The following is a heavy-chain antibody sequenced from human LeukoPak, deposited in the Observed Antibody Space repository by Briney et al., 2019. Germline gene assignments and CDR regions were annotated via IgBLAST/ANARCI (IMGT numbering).Heavy chain of an antibody. D-gene: IGHD3-16*02. CDR2: IYSGGST. J-gene: IGHJ4*02. Sequence: GGSLRLSCAASGFTVSSNYMSWVRQAPGKGLEWVSVIYSGGSTYYADSVKGRFTISRDNSRNTLYLQMNSLRAEDTAVYYCASSFLSEPAAYWGQGTLVTVSS. V-gene: IGHV3-53*01. CDR1: GFTVSSNY. CDR3: ASSFLSEPAAY.